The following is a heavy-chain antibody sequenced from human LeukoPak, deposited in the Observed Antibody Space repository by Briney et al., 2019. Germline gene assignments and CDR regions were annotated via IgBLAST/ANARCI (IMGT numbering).Heavy chain of an antibody. CDR1: GFTLSSYT. V-gene: IGHV3-21*04. CDR3: ARKQVVPAAIPLRGAPYFDY. D-gene: IGHD2-2*01. Sequence: GGSLRLSCAASGFTLSSYTMNWVRQAPGKGLEWVSSISSSNSYIYYADSVKGRFTISRDNAKNLVFLQMNSLRAEDTAVYYCARKQVVPAAIPLRGAPYFDYWGQGTLVTVSS. CDR2: ISSSNSYI. J-gene: IGHJ4*02.